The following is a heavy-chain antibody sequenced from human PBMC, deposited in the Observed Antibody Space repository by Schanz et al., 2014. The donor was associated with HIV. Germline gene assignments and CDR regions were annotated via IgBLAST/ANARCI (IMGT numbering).Heavy chain of an antibody. CDR1: GYTFSSFY. CDR2: IHTYGGDT. D-gene: IGHD3-9*01. V-gene: IGHV1-46*01. CDR3: ARGQDWPGPRLDH. J-gene: IGHJ5*02. Sequence: QVQLVQSGAEVKKPGASVKVSCKASGYTFSSFYMHWVRQAPGQGLEWMGIIHTYGGDTRYAQKFQGGVTRPRDPSTNTAYLELRSLRSDDTAVYYCARGQDWPGPRLDHWGHRTLVLVSS.